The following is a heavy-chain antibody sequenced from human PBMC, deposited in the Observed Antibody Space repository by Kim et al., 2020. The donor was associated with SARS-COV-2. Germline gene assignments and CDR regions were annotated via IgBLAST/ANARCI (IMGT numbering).Heavy chain of an antibody. CDR2: ISYDGSNK. V-gene: IGHV3-30-3*01. Sequence: GGSLRLSCAASGFTFSSYAMHWVRQAPGKGLEWVAVISYDGSNKYYADSVKGRFTISRDNSKNTLYLQMNSLRAEDTAVYYCARDFSGWYYFDYWGQGTLVTVSS. D-gene: IGHD6-19*01. CDR1: GFTFSSYA. CDR3: ARDFSGWYYFDY. J-gene: IGHJ4*02.